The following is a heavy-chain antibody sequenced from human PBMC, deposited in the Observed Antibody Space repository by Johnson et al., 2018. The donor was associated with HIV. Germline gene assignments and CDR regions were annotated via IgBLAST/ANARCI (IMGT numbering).Heavy chain of an antibody. D-gene: IGHD3-10*01. CDR2: IRWDGAVT. CDR3: ARAEIYEGRIGDFAFDV. Sequence: VQLVESGGGVVQPGRSLRLSCAASGSKFDDCAMHWVRQAPGNGLEWVSLIRWDGAVTHSVDSVKGRFTISRDNSRNSLYLQMKSLRTEDTALYYCARAEIYEGRIGDFAFDVWGRGTMVTVSS. CDR1: GSKFDDCA. V-gene: IGHV3-43D*03. J-gene: IGHJ3*01.